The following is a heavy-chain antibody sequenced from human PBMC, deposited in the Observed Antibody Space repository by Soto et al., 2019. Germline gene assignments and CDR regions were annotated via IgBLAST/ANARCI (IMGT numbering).Heavy chain of an antibody. J-gene: IGHJ2*01. Sequence: QGQLVQSGAEVKKPGASVTVSCKTSGYPLTDFYIHWVRQAPGQGPEWMACINPHTGDTNTTLKFQGRVTITRGTSINTAFMGLTRVRSDDTAVYYCASEGGAAPGARREWYWDLWGRGTPVSVSS. V-gene: IGHV1-2*02. D-gene: IGHD3-3*01. CDR2: INPHTGDT. CDR1: GYPLTDFY. CDR3: ASEGGAAPGARREWYWDL.